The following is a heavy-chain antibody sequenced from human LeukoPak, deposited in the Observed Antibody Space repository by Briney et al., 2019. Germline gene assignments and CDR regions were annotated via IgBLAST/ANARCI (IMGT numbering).Heavy chain of an antibody. J-gene: IGHJ4*02. Sequence: GGSLRLSCAASGFTFNSYAMSWVRQAPGKGLEWVSSISGSGGSTYYADSVKGRFTISRDNSKNTLYLQMNSLRAEDTAVYYCAKGHLGTPLDYWGQGTLVTVSS. V-gene: IGHV3-23*01. CDR1: GFTFNSYA. D-gene: IGHD1-1*01. CDR2: ISGSGGST. CDR3: AKGHLGTPLDY.